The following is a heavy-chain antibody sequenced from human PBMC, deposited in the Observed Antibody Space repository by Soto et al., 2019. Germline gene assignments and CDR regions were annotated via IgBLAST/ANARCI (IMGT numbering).Heavy chain of an antibody. CDR1: GGSMSSYY. V-gene: IGHV4-59*01. J-gene: IGHJ3*02. CDR2: IYYSGST. D-gene: IGHD6-13*01. CDR3: ARNSGIAAAGTPYSAFDI. Sequence: SXTLSLTCTVSGGSMSSYYWSWIRQPPVNGLEWIVYIYYSGSTNYNPSLKSRVTISVDTSKNQFSLKLSPVTAADTAVYYCARNSGIAAAGTPYSAFDIWGQGTMVTVSS.